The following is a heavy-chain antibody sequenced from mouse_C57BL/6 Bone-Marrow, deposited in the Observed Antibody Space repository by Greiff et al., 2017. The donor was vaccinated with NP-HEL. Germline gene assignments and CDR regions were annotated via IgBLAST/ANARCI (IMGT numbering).Heavy chain of an antibody. CDR1: GYTFTSYW. CDR2: IYPSDSET. J-gene: IGHJ1*03. D-gene: IGHD4-1*01. V-gene: IGHV1-61*01. CDR3: ARRTGTPYWYFDV. Sequence: QVQLQQPGAELVRPGSSVKLSCKASGYTFTSYWMDWVKQRPGQGLEWIGNIYPSDSETHYNQKFKDKATLTVDKSSSTAYMQLSSLTSEDSAVYYGARRTGTPYWYFDVWGTGTTVTVSS.